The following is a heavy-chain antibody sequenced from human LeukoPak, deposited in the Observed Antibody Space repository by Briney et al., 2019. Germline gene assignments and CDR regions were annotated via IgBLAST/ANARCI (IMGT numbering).Heavy chain of an antibody. CDR2: IYSGGST. CDR3: ATPEKRGYSYGYDY. V-gene: IGHV3-53*01. CDR1: GFTVSSNY. J-gene: IGHJ4*02. Sequence: GGSLRLSCAASGFTVSSNYMSWVRQAPGKGLEWVSVIYSGGSTYYADSVKGRFTISRDNSKNTLYLQMNSLRAEDTAVCYCATPEKRGYSYGYDYWGQGTLVTVSS. D-gene: IGHD5-18*01.